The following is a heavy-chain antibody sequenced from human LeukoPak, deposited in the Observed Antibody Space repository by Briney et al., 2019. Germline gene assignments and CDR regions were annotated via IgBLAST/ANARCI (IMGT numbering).Heavy chain of an antibody. J-gene: IGHJ3*01. Sequence: PGGSLRLSCAASGFNFNTYWMTWVRQAPGKGLEWVANIKEDGSEEYYVDSVKGRFTISRDNAKSSLYLQMDSLRADDTAIYYCARPRYCSSISCYFHAFDVWGQGTMVTVSS. V-gene: IGHV3-7*01. CDR3: ARPRYCSSISCYFHAFDV. CDR2: IKEDGSEE. CDR1: GFNFNTYW. D-gene: IGHD2-2*01.